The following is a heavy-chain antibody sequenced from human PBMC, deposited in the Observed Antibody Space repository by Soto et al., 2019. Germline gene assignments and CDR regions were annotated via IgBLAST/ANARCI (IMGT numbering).Heavy chain of an antibody. J-gene: IGHJ4*02. CDR2: IYYSGST. CDR1: GGSISSSSYY. V-gene: IGHV4-39*01. D-gene: IGHD5-18*01. CDR3: ATSRRGYSYGSFDY. Sequence: PSETLSLTCTVSGGSISSSSYYWGWIRQPPGKGLEWIGSIYYSGSTYYNPSLKSRVTISVDTSKNQFSLKLSSVTAADTAVYYCATSRRGYSYGSFDYWGQRTLVTVSS.